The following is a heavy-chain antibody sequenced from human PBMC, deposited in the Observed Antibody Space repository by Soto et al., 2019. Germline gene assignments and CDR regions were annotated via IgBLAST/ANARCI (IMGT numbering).Heavy chain of an antibody. CDR1: GFTFSNYG. J-gene: IGHJ2*01. V-gene: IGHV3-30*18. CDR2: ISNDGRSE. Sequence: QVQLVESGGGVVQPGESLRLSCVVSGFTFSNYGLHWVRQAPGKGLAWVAVISNDGRSEYYADSVKGRFTISRDNSKNALYLQMNSRRPEDTAVYYCAKDAMPTVTTVLWYFDLWGRGTLVTVSS. D-gene: IGHD4-17*01. CDR3: AKDAMPTVTTVLWYFDL.